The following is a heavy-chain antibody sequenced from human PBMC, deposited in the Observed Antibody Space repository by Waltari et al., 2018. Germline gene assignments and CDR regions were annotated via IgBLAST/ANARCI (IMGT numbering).Heavy chain of an antibody. CDR3: AKGDPRITGTGIRFDP. V-gene: IGHV3-9*01. CDR1: GFTFDDYA. Sequence: EVQLVESGGGLVQPGRSLRLSCAASGFTFDDYAMHWVRQAPGKGLEWVSGISWNSGSIGYADSVKGRFTISRDNAKNSLYLQMNSLRAEDTALYYCAKGDPRITGTGIRFDPWGQGTLVTVSS. D-gene: IGHD1-20*01. J-gene: IGHJ5*02. CDR2: ISWNSGSI.